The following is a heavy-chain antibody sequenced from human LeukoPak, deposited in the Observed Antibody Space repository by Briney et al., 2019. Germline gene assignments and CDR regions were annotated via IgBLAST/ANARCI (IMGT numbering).Heavy chain of an antibody. CDR2: ISGSGGST. Sequence: GGSLRLSCAASGFTFSSYAMSWVRQAPGKGLEWVSAISGSGGSTYYADSVKGRFTISRDNSKNTLYLQMNSLRAEDTAVYYCAKAGYCSGGSCRLPDYWGQGTLVTVSS. D-gene: IGHD2-15*01. V-gene: IGHV3-23*01. J-gene: IGHJ4*02. CDR3: AKAGYCSGGSCRLPDY. CDR1: GFTFSSYA.